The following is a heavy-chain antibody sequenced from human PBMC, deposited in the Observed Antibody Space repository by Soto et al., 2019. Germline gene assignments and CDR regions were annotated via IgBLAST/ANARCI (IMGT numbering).Heavy chain of an antibody. CDR3: AHTTAVAGREGPGDTYFDY. CDR1: GFSLSTSGVG. D-gene: IGHD6-19*01. Sequence: SGPTLVNPTQTLTLTCTFSGFSLSTSGVGVGWIRQPPGKALEWLALIYWDDDKRYSPSLKSRLTITKDTSKNQVVLTMTNMDPVDTATYYCAHTTAVAGREGPGDTYFDYWGQGTLVTVSS. CDR2: IYWDDDK. J-gene: IGHJ4*02. V-gene: IGHV2-5*02.